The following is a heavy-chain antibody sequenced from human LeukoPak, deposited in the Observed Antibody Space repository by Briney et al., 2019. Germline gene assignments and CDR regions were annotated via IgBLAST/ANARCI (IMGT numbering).Heavy chain of an antibody. Sequence: ASVKVSCKASGGTFSSYTISWVRQAPGQGLEWMGWINPNSGGTNYAQKFQGRVTMTRDTSISTAYMELSRLRSDDTAVYYCARAIPPYYDFWSGYYSMDAWGKGTTVTVSS. CDR2: INPNSGGT. CDR3: ARAIPPYYDFWSGYYSMDA. CDR1: GGTFSSYT. D-gene: IGHD3-3*01. J-gene: IGHJ6*03. V-gene: IGHV1-2*02.